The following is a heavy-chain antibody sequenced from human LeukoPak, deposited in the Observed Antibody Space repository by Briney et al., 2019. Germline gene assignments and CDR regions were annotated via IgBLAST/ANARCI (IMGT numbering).Heavy chain of an antibody. V-gene: IGHV4-59*01. Sequence: SETLSLTCTVSGGSISSYYWSWIRQPPGKGLEWIGYIYYSGSTNYNPSLKSRVTIAVDTSKNQFSLKLSSVTAADTALYYWARDGISYGYVRYWYFDLWGRGTLVTVSS. CDR2: IYYSGST. CDR3: ARDGISYGYVRYWYFDL. J-gene: IGHJ2*01. D-gene: IGHD5-18*01. CDR1: GGSISSYY.